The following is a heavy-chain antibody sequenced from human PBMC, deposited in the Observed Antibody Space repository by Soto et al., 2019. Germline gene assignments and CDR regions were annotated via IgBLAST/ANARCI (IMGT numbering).Heavy chain of an antibody. CDR2: VYYRGRS. Sequence: PSETLSLTCTVSGGSVSNSNYYWGWIRQSPGKGLEWIGSVYYRGRSYSKSSVKSRVTISVDTSKNQFSLNLNSVTASDTAMYYCSRVHFVETYRRETFYYFDYWGQGSLVTVSS. D-gene: IGHD2-21*01. CDR1: GGSVSNSNYY. CDR3: SRVHFVETYRRETFYYFDY. J-gene: IGHJ4*02. V-gene: IGHV4-39*01.